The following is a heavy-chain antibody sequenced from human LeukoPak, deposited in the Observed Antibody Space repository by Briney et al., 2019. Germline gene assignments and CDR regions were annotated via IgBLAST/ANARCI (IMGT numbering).Heavy chain of an antibody. V-gene: IGHV1-8*01. CDR2: MNPNSGNT. CDR3: ARGSTWFGELWPFDY. D-gene: IGHD3-10*01. Sequence: ASVTVSCKASGYTFASYDINWVRQATGQGLEWMGWMNPNSGNTGYAQKFQGRVTMTRNTSISTAYMELSSLRSEDTAVYYCARGSTWFGELWPFDYWGQGTLVTVSS. CDR1: GYTFASYD. J-gene: IGHJ4*02.